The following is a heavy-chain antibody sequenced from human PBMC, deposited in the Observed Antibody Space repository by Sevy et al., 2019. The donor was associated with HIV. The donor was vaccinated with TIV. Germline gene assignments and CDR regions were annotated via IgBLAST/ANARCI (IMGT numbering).Heavy chain of an antibody. CDR3: SMEDGYNYFDY. V-gene: IGHV3-15*07. Sequence: GGSLRLSCAASGCTLNKAWMNWVRQAPGKGLEWVGRIKSETDGGTTDYAEPVKGRFSISRDDSKNTLYLQMNSLKIEDTDVYYCSMEDGYNYFDYWRQGALVTVSS. CDR2: IKSETDGGTT. J-gene: IGHJ4*02. D-gene: IGHD5-12*01. CDR1: GCTLNKAW.